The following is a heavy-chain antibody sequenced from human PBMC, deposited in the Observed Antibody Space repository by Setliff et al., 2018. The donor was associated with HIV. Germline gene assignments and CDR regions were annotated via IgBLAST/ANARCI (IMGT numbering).Heavy chain of an antibody. V-gene: IGHV4-59*12. Sequence: SETLSLTCIVSGGSIGSYYWSWIRQSPGKGLGWIGYVYYTGSTNYNPSLKSRVTIGVDTSKNQFSLNLNSVTAADTAIYYCARAPFPVAGFDYFDHWGQGTQVTVSS. CDR1: GGSIGSYY. CDR2: VYYTGST. J-gene: IGHJ4*02. D-gene: IGHD6-19*01. CDR3: ARAPFPVAGFDYFDH.